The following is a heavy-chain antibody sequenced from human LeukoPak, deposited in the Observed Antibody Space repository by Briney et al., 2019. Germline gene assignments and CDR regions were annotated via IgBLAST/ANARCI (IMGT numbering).Heavy chain of an antibody. J-gene: IGHJ4*02. CDR2: ISGSGGST. D-gene: IGHD3-22*01. CDR1: GFTFSSYA. CDR3: AKSRLGVVVTYFDY. V-gene: IGHV3-23*01. Sequence: GGSLRLSCAASGFTFSSYAMSWVRQAPGKGLEWVSAISGSGGSTYYADPVKGRFTISRDNSKNTLYLQMNSLRAEDTAVYYCAKSRLGVVVTYFDYWGQGTLVTVSS.